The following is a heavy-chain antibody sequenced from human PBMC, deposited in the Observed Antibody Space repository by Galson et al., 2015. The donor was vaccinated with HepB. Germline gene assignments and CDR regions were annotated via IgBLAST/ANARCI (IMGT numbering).Heavy chain of an antibody. Sequence: SVKVSCKASGYTFTSYYMHWVRQAPGQGLEWMGIINPSGGSTSYAQKFQGRVTMTRDTSTSTVYMELSSLRSEDTAVYYCARNPGDDYGGNSGLDYWGQGTLVTVSS. CDR2: INPSGGST. V-gene: IGHV1-46*01. CDR1: GYTFTSYY. J-gene: IGHJ4*02. D-gene: IGHD4-23*01. CDR3: ARNPGDDYGGNSGLDY.